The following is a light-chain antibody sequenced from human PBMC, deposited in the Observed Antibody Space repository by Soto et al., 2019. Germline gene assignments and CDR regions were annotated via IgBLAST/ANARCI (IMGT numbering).Light chain of an antibody. CDR3: SSYTSSNTLV. Sequence: QSALTQPASVSGSPGQSITISCTGTSSDVGGYNYVSWYQQHPGKAPKLMIYEVINRPSGVSNRFSGSKSDNTASLTISRLQAEDEADYYCSSYTSSNTLVFGTGTKLTVL. J-gene: IGLJ1*01. CDR1: SSDVGGYNY. CDR2: EVI. V-gene: IGLV2-14*01.